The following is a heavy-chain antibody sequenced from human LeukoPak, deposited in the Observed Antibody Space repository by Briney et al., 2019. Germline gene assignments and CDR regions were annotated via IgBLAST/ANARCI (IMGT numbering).Heavy chain of an antibody. V-gene: IGHV4-31*03. J-gene: IGHJ1*01. CDR1: GGSISSGGYS. CDR2: IYYSGST. Sequence: SETLSLTCTVSGGSISSGGYSWSWIRQHPGKGLEWIGYIYYSGSTYYNPSLKSRVTISVDTSKNQFSLKLSSVTAADTAVYYCAKGSPDSSGYYYPSHWGQGTLVTVSS. D-gene: IGHD3-22*01. CDR3: AKGSPDSSGYYYPSH.